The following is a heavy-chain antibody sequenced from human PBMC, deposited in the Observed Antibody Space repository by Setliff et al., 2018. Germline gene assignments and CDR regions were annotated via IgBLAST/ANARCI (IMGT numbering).Heavy chain of an antibody. V-gene: IGHV3-48*01. CDR3: ATTKGTGWYFPFDY. CDR1: GITLRTYS. Sequence: PGGSLRLSCAASGITLRTYSLNWVRQAPGRGLEWISFISSDSRTTYYADSVKGRFTISRDNDKNTLDLQMNSLRAEDTAVYYCATTKGTGWYFPFDYWGQGTLVTVSS. D-gene: IGHD6-19*01. J-gene: IGHJ4*02. CDR2: ISSDSRTT.